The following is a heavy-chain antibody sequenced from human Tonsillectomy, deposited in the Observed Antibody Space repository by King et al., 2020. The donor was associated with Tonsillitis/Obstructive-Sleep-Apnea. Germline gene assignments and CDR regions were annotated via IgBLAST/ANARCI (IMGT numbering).Heavy chain of an antibody. CDR2: INSDGSST. D-gene: IGHD6-13*01. V-gene: IGHV3-74*01. CDR3: ASALSIAAAGTHYYYGMDV. Sequence: VQLVESGGGLVQPGGSLRLSCAASGFTFSSYWMHWVRQAPGKGLVWVSRINSDGSSTSYADSVKGRFTISRDNAKNTLYLQMNSLRAEDTAVYYCASALSIAAAGTHYYYGMDVWGQGTTVTVSS. CDR1: GFTFSSYW. J-gene: IGHJ6*02.